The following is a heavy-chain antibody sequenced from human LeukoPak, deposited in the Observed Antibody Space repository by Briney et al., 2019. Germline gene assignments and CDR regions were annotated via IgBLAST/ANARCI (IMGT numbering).Heavy chain of an antibody. V-gene: IGHV4-34*01. Sequence: KPSETLSLTCAVYGGSFSGYYWSWIRQPPGKGLEWIGEINHSGSTNYNPSLKSRVTISVDTSKNQFSLKLSSVTAADTAVYYCARRGSWIQLWPSGNWFDPWGQGTLVTVSS. D-gene: IGHD5-18*01. J-gene: IGHJ5*02. CDR3: ARRGSWIQLWPSGNWFDP. CDR2: INHSGST. CDR1: GGSFSGYY.